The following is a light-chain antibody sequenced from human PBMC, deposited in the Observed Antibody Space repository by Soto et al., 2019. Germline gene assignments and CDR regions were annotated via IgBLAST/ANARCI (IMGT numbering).Light chain of an antibody. CDR1: SSDVGGYNY. CDR2: EVS. V-gene: IGLV2-8*01. Sequence: QSVLTQPPSASGSPGQSVTISCTGTSSDVGGYNYVSWYQQHPGKAPKLMIYEVSERPSGVPDRFSGSKSGNTASLTVSGLQAEDEADYYCSSYAGSKNVVFGGGTQLTVL. J-gene: IGLJ2*01. CDR3: SSYAGSKNVV.